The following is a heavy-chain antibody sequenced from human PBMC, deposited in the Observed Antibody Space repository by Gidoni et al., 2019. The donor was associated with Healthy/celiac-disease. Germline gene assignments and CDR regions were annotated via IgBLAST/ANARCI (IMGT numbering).Heavy chain of an antibody. V-gene: IGHV3-11*05. CDR1: GCPFSAYY. D-gene: IGHD5-12*01. Sequence: QVQLVESGGGLVKPGGCLRLSCAASGCPFSAYYLSWTRQPQGKGLEWVSYISSGSSYTNNADSVKGRFTISRDNAKNSLYLQINSLRAEDTAVYYCARGPPQGHGDGYRYWGQGTLVTVSS. CDR3: ARGPPQGHGDGYRY. CDR2: ISSGSSYT. J-gene: IGHJ4*02.